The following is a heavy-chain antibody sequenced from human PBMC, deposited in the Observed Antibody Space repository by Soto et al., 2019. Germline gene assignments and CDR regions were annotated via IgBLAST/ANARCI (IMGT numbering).Heavy chain of an antibody. Sequence: PPGKGLDWIGYIYYSGSTYYNPSLKSRVTIAGHTSKNQFSLKLSSVTAADKAVYYCARRFPRGNYFDYWGQGTLVNVSS. V-gene: IGHV4-59*08. D-gene: IGHD3-16*01. J-gene: IGHJ4*02. CDR2: IYYSGST. CDR3: ARRFPRGNYFDY.